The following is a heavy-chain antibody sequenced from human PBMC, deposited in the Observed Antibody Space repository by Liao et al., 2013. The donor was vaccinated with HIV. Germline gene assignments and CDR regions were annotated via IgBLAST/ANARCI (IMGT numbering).Heavy chain of an antibody. D-gene: IGHD6-25*01. V-gene: IGHV4-61*02. Sequence: QVQLQESGPGLVKPSQTLSLTCIVSGGSISFDNYYWIWIRQPAGKGLEWIGRVYTSGITNYNPSLKSRVTISVDTSKNQFSLQLTSVTAADTAVYFCVRDASGSPHWYFDVWGRGTLVTVSS. CDR1: GGSISFDNYY. J-gene: IGHJ2*01. CDR3: VRDASGSPHWYFDV. CDR2: VYTSGIT.